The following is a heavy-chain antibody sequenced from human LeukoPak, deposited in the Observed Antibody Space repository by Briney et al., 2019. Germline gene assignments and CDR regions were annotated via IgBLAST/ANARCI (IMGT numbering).Heavy chain of an antibody. Sequence: ASVKVSCKASGYTFTTYCITWVRQAPGQGLEWMGWISAYNGDTNYAQTLQGRVTMTTDTSTSTGYMELRSLRSDDTAVYYCARVPQSGSYFDYWGQGTLVTVSS. D-gene: IGHD1-26*01. CDR2: ISAYNGDT. V-gene: IGHV1-18*01. CDR3: ARVPQSGSYFDY. J-gene: IGHJ4*02. CDR1: GYTFTTYC.